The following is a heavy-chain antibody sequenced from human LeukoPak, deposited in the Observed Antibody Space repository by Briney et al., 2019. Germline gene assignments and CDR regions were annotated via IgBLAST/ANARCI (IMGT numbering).Heavy chain of an antibody. CDR2: ISGSGGST. D-gene: IGHD3-10*02. Sequence: GGSLRLFCAASGFTFSSYAMRWVRQAPGKGLEWVSAISGSGGSTYYADSVKGRFTISRDNSKNTLYLQMNSLRAEGTAVYYCAKVQTIFDYYGMDVWGQGTTVTVSS. V-gene: IGHV3-23*01. J-gene: IGHJ6*02. CDR3: AKVQTIFDYYGMDV. CDR1: GFTFSSYA.